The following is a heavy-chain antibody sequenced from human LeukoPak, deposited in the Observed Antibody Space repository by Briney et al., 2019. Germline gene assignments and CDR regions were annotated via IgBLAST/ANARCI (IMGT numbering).Heavy chain of an antibody. D-gene: IGHD6-6*01. CDR1: GGSVTSGGYY. J-gene: IGHJ6*02. Sequence: SETLSLTCTVSGGSVTSGGYYWSWMRPHPEKGLEWFGYVYYTGSTYYNPSLKSRVTISSDTSKNQFSLKVSSVTAADTAVYYCARISAGRYGMDVWGQGTTVTVSS. CDR3: ARISAGRYGMDV. V-gene: IGHV4-31*03. CDR2: VYYTGST.